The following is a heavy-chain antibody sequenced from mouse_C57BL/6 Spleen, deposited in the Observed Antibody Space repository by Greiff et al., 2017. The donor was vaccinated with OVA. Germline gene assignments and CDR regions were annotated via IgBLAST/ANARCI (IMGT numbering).Heavy chain of an antibody. CDR2: INPGSGGT. CDR1: GYAFTNYL. V-gene: IGHV1-54*01. Sequence: VKVVESGAELVRPGTSVKVSCKASGYAFTNYLIEWVKQRPGQGLEWIGVINPGSGGTNYNEKFKGKATLTADKSSSTAYMQLSSLTSEDSAVYFCARSRGYYFDYWGQGTTLTVSS. J-gene: IGHJ2*01. CDR3: ARSRGYYFDY.